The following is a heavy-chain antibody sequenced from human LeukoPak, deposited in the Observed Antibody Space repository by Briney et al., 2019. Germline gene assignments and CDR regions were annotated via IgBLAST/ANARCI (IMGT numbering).Heavy chain of an antibody. D-gene: IGHD2-2*01. V-gene: IGHV1-69*01. CDR3: ARDRRGRYCSSISCYLGCFDP. CDR2: IIPIFGTA. Sequence: SVKVSCKASGGTFSSYAISWVRQAPGQGLEWMGGIIPIFGTANYAQKFQGRVKITADESTSTAYMELSSLRSDDTAVYYCARDRRGRYCSSISCYLGCFDPWGQGTLVTVSS. CDR1: GGTFSSYA. J-gene: IGHJ5*02.